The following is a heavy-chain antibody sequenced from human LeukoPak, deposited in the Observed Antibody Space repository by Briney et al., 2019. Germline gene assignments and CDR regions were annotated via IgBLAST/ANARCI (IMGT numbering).Heavy chain of an antibody. Sequence: SESLSLTCTVSGRSMSSSSYYWGWIRQPPGRGLEWIGSIYYSGSTYYNPSLKSRVTISVDTAKNQFSLKLRSATAADTAVYYCARHFRYGWNEPFGYWGQGSLVTVSS. CDR1: GRSMSSSSYY. CDR3: ARHFRYGWNEPFGY. J-gene: IGHJ4*02. V-gene: IGHV4-39*01. CDR2: IYYSGST. D-gene: IGHD1-1*01.